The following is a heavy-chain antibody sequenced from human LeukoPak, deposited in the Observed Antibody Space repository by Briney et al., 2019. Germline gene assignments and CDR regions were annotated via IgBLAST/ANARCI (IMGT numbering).Heavy chain of an antibody. D-gene: IGHD1-26*01. V-gene: IGHV1-46*01. CDR3: ARVSGGVGATRAAGY. CDR1: GYTFTSYY. CDR2: INPSGGST. Sequence: ASVKVSCKASGYTFTSYYMHWVRQAPGQGLEWMGIINPSGGSTSYAQEFQGRVTMTRDTSTSTVYMELSSLRSEDTAVYYCARVSGGVGATRAAGYWGQGTLVTVSS. J-gene: IGHJ4*02.